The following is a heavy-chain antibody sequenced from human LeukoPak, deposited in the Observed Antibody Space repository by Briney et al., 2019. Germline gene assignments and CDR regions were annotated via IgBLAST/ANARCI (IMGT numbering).Heavy chain of an antibody. D-gene: IGHD6-19*01. Sequence: GASVKVSCRASGGTFTSYAISWVRQAPGQGLEWMGGIIPIFGTANYAQKFQGRVTITADESTSTAYMELSSLRSEDTAVYYCARDLGSGWYSRMDVWGQGTTVTVSS. CDR3: ARDLGSGWYSRMDV. J-gene: IGHJ6*02. V-gene: IGHV1-69*13. CDR1: GGTFTSYA. CDR2: IIPIFGTA.